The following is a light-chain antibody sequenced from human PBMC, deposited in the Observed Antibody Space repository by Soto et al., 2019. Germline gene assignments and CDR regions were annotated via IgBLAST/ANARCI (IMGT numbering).Light chain of an antibody. J-gene: IGLJ1*01. CDR1: SSDVGAYNY. CDR3: SSYTSGSTYV. Sequence: QSVLTQPASVSGSPGQSITISCTGTSSDVGAYNYVSWYQQHPGKAPKLMIYDVSSRPSGVSNRFSGSKSGNTASLTISGLQAEDEADYSCSSYTSGSTYVFGTGTKLTVL. CDR2: DVS. V-gene: IGLV2-14*03.